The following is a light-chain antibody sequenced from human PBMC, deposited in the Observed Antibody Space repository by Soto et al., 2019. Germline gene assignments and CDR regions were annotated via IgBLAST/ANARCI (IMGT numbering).Light chain of an antibody. V-gene: IGKV1-5*03. CDR3: QQSTSYPWT. CDR2: KAS. J-gene: IGKJ1*01. Sequence: DIQMTQSPSTLSASVGDRVTITCRASQSISNWLAWYQQKPGKAPKLLIYKASSLESVVPSRFSGSGSGTKFTLTISSLHPGDCAPSYCQQSTSYPWTLRQGPKVEIK. CDR1: QSISNW.